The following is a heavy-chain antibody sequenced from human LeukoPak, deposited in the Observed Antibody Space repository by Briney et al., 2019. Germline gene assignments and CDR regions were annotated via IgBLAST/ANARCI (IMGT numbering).Heavy chain of an antibody. CDR2: VSGSGSST. CDR1: GFTFSSSA. Sequence: PGGSLRLSCAASGFTFSSSAMSWVRQAPGKGLEWVSDVSGSGSSTYYANSVKGRFTISRDNSKNTLYLQMNSLRAEDTAVYYCAKDKRPAADTPGNWFDPWGQGTLVTVSS. V-gene: IGHV3-23*01. CDR3: AKDKRPAADTPGNWFDP. D-gene: IGHD6-13*01. J-gene: IGHJ5*02.